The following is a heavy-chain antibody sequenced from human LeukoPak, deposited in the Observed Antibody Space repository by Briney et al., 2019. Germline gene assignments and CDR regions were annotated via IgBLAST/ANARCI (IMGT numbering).Heavy chain of an antibody. J-gene: IGHJ4*02. D-gene: IGHD6-13*01. V-gene: IGHV3-7*01. CDR2: IKQDGSDK. CDR1: GFTFSSYW. Sequence: PGGSLRLSCAVSGFTFSSYWMSWVRQAPGKGLEWVANIKQDGSDKYYVDSVKGRFTISRDNAKNSLYLQMNSLRAEDTAVYYCARDSPFDSSNWYLSYWGQGTLVTVSS. CDR3: ARDSPFDSSNWYLSY.